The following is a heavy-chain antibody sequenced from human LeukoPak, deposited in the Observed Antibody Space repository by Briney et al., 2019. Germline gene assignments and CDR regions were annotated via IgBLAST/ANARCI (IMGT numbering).Heavy chain of an antibody. CDR1: GYTFTDYY. CDR3: ARDEGRICPDY. J-gene: IGHJ4*02. CDR2: INPNTNGA. Sequence: ASVTVSCKASGYTFTDYYIHWVRRAPGQGLEWMGWINPNTNGANFDPKFQGRVTMTRDTSINTAYMELSRLSSDDTAMYFCARDEGRICPDYWGQGTLVTVSS. V-gene: IGHV1-2*02. D-gene: IGHD2/OR15-2a*01.